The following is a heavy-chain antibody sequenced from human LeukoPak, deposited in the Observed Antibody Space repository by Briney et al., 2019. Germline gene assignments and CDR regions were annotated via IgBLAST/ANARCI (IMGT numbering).Heavy chain of an antibody. CDR1: GFTFSNYA. V-gene: IGHV3-48*04. CDR2: ISSSGNTM. Sequence: GSLRLSCAASGFTFSNYAMSWVRQAPGKGLEWVSYISSSGNTMYYADSVKGRFTIARDNADNSVYLQMDSLRAEDTAVYYCARDRYMAVAFDYWGQGTLVTVSS. CDR3: ARDRYMAVAFDY. J-gene: IGHJ4*02. D-gene: IGHD6-19*01.